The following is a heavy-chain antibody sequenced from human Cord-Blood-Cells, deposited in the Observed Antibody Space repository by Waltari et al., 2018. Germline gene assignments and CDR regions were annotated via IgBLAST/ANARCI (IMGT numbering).Heavy chain of an antibody. CDR1: GYTFTGHY. V-gene: IGHV1-2*02. D-gene: IGHD3-10*01. Sequence: QVQLVQAGAEVKKPGASVKVSCHASGYTFTGHYTHGVRQARGQGLEWRGWINPNSGGTNYAQKFQGRVTMTRDTSISTAYMELSRLRSDDTAVYYCAREVTITMVRGVNPFDYWGQGTLVTVSS. CDR3: AREVTITMVRGVNPFDY. CDR2: INPNSGGT. J-gene: IGHJ4*02.